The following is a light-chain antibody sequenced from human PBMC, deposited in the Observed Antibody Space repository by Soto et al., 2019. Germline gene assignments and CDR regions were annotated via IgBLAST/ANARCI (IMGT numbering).Light chain of an antibody. V-gene: IGKV1-5*01. J-gene: IGKJ2*01. CDR3: QQYNSYPNT. Sequence: DIQMTQSPSTLSASVGDRVTITCRASQSISNWLAWYQQKPGKAPKLLIYDASNLGSGVPSRFSGGGSVTEFTLTISGLQPDDFATYYCQQYNSYPNTFGQGTKVDIK. CDR2: DAS. CDR1: QSISNW.